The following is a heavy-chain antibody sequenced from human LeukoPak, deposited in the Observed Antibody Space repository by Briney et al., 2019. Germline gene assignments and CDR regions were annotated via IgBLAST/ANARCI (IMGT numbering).Heavy chain of an antibody. Sequence: ASVKVSCKASGYTFTGYYMHWVRQAPGQGLEWMGWINPNSGGTNYAQKFQGRVTMTRDTSISTAYMELSRLRSDDTAVYYCARTSHYVDIAATIPYGIYYFDYWGQGTLVTVSS. D-gene: IGHD5-12*01. J-gene: IGHJ4*02. CDR3: ARTSHYVDIAATIPYGIYYFDY. V-gene: IGHV1-2*02. CDR1: GYTFTGYY. CDR2: INPNSGGT.